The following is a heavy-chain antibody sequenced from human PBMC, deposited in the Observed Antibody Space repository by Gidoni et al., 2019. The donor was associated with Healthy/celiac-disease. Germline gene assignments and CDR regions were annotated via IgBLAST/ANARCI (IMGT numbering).Heavy chain of an antibody. CDR1: GYTFTSYS. J-gene: IGHJ5*02. Sequence: QVQLVQSGAEVKKPGASVTVSCKASGYTFTSYSMPWVRQAPGQGLEWMGIINPSGGSTSYAQKFQGRVTMTRDTSTSTVYMELSSLRSEDTAVYYCARDLGYCSSTSCPRPNWFDPWGQGTLVTVSS. CDR2: INPSGGST. D-gene: IGHD2-2*01. CDR3: ARDLGYCSSTSCPRPNWFDP. V-gene: IGHV1-46*01.